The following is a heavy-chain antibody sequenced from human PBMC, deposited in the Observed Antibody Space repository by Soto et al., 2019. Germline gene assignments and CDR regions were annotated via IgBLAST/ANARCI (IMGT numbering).Heavy chain of an antibody. D-gene: IGHD3-16*02. V-gene: IGHV4-59*01. CDR2: IYYSGST. Sequence: SETLSLTCTVSGGSISSYYWSWIRQPPGKGLEWIGYIYYSGSTNYNPSLKSRVTISVDTSKNQFSLKLSSVTAADTAVYCCARLLYYRLSFDAFDIWGPGTLGTVSS. CDR1: GGSISSYY. CDR3: ARLLYYRLSFDAFDI. J-gene: IGHJ3*02.